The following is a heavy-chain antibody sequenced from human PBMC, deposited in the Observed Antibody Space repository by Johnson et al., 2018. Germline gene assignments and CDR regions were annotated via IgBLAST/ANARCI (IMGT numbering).Heavy chain of an antibody. CDR2: IKQAGSEK. CDR3: ARERSPVAVAGTEGYYYYYALDV. D-gene: IGHD6-19*01. J-gene: IGHJ6*02. V-gene: IGHV3-7*01. Sequence: VQLVQAGGGLVQRGGSLRLSCAASGFTFSRYWMSWVRQAPGKGLEWVANIKQAGSEKDYVDAVKGRFTISRDNAKKSLYVQMNRLRVEDTAVYYCARERSPVAVAGTEGYYYYYALDVWGQGTTVTVSS. CDR1: GFTFSRYW.